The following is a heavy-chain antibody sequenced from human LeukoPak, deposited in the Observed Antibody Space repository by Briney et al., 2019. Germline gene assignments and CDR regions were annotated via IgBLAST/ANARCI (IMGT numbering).Heavy chain of an antibody. Sequence: GGSLRLSCAASGFTFSTYAMAWVRQAPGKGLEWVSSISGSGGTTYYADSVKGRFTISRDNSKNSLYLQMNSLRAEDTAVYYCARLAIAAAYPNPDYWGQGTLVTVSS. J-gene: IGHJ4*02. V-gene: IGHV3-23*01. CDR2: ISGSGGTT. D-gene: IGHD6-13*01. CDR1: GFTFSTYA. CDR3: ARLAIAAAYPNPDY.